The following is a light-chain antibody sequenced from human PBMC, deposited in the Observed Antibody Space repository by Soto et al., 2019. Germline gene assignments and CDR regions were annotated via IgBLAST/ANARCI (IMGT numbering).Light chain of an antibody. CDR1: QSISSW. J-gene: IGKJ1*01. CDR3: QQYNSYRTWT. V-gene: IGKV1-5*01. CDR2: DAS. Sequence: DIQMTQSPSTLSASVGDRVTITCRASQSISSWLAWYQQKPGKPPKLLIYDASSLESGVPSRFSGSGSGTEFTLTISSLQPDDFATYYCQQYNSYRTWTFGQGTKV.